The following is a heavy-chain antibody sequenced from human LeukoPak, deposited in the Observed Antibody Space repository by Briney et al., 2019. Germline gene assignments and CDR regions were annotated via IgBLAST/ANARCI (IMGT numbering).Heavy chain of an antibody. CDR2: ISWNSGSI. V-gene: IGHV3-9*01. D-gene: IGHD2-21*01. Sequence: GRSLRLSCAASGFTFDDYAMHWVRQAPGKGLEWVSGISWNSGSIGYADSVKGRFTISRDNAKNSLYLQMNSLRAEDTAVYYCARDVVAKGYWGQGTLVTVSS. CDR1: GFTFDDYA. CDR3: ARDVVAKGY. J-gene: IGHJ4*02.